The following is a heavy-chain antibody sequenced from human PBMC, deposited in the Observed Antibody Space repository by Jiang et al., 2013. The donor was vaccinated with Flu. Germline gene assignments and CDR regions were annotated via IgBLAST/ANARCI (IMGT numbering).Heavy chain of an antibody. CDR1: DGSFSGYQ. Sequence: LKPSETLSLTCAVYDGSFSGYQWSWIRQSPGKGLEWIGKSTIGEAPTTTRPSRVESPYQWTRPRTSSTLEVRSVTAADTAVYYCARASGDRTTRHYYGMNVWGPRDHGHRLL. CDR2: STIGEAP. D-gene: IGHD7-27*01. J-gene: IGHJ6*01. V-gene: IGHV4-34*01. CDR3: ARASGDRTTRHYYGMNV.